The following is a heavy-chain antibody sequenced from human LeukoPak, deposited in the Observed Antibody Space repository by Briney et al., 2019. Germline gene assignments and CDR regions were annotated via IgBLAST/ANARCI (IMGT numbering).Heavy chain of an antibody. CDR1: GFTFGDYA. CDR2: ISADGSYT. V-gene: IGHV3-74*01. Sequence: GGSLRLSCTASGFTFGDYAMSWVRQAPGKGLVWVTRISADGSYTLYADSVKGRFTISRDNAKNTLYLQMNSLRAEDTAVYYCATANSGPDIWGQGTTVTVSS. J-gene: IGHJ3*02. CDR3: ATANSGPDI. D-gene: IGHD1-1*01.